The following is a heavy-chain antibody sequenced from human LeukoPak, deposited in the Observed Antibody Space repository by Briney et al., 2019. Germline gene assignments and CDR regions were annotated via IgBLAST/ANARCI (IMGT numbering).Heavy chain of an antibody. CDR1: GFSVSSNW. CDR2: INADGSNT. D-gene: IGHD5-18*01. V-gene: IGHV3-74*01. Sequence: GGSLRLSCVASGFSVSSNWMHWVRQAPGKGLVWVSRINADGSNTYYADSAKGRFTISRDNSRNTLYLQMNSLRAEDTAVYYCASPVAGTALILGYWGQGTLVTVSS. CDR3: ASPVAGTALILGY. J-gene: IGHJ4*02.